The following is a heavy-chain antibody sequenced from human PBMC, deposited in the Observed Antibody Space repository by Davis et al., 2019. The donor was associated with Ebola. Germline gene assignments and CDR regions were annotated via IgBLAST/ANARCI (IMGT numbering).Heavy chain of an antibody. CDR2: INAGNGNT. Sequence: AASVNVSCKASGYTFTRFAIHWVRQAPGQRLEWMGWINAGNGNTIYSQNFQGRVTITRDTSANTVYMELSSLRSEDTAVYYCAGNSVTTRLDYYGMDVWGQGTTVTVSS. V-gene: IGHV1-3*01. CDR1: GYTFTRFA. D-gene: IGHD4-17*01. J-gene: IGHJ6*02. CDR3: AGNSVTTRLDYYGMDV.